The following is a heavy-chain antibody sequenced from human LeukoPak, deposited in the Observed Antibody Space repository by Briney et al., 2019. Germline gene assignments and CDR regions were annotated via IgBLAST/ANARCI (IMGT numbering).Heavy chain of an antibody. J-gene: IGHJ4*02. CDR1: GFTFSAYA. Sequence: GGSLRLSCSGSGFTFSAYAMRWVRQAPGKGLEWVSAISTSGSTIYYADSVKGRFTISRDNPRNTVYLQMNSLRAEDTAVYYCARMSSGYEDYWGQGTLVTVSS. V-gene: IGHV3-23*01. CDR2: ISTSGSTI. D-gene: IGHD3-22*01. CDR3: ARMSSGYEDY.